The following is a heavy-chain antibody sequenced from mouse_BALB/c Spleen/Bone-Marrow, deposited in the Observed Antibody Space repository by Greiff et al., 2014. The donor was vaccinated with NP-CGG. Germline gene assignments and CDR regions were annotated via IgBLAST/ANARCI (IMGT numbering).Heavy chain of an antibody. CDR1: GHAFTNYL. D-gene: IGHD1-1*02. CDR3: ARSMVDSMDY. Sequence: VQLVESGAELVRPGTSVKVSCKASGHAFTNYLIEWVKQRPGQGLEWIGVINIGSGATNYNEKFKGKATLTADKSFSTAYMQLSSLTSDDSAVYFCARSMVDSMDYWGQGTSVTVSS. J-gene: IGHJ4*01. V-gene: IGHV1-54*01. CDR2: INIGSGAT.